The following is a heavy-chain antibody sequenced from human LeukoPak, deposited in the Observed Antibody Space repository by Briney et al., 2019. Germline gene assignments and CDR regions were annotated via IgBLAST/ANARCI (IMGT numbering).Heavy chain of an antibody. J-gene: IGHJ5*02. CDR1: GGSFSGYY. CDR3: ARGRRIQLWLRLLWFDP. CDR2: INHSGST. Sequence: SETLSLTCAVYGGSFSGYYWSWIRQPPGKGLEWIGEINHSGSTNYNPSLKSRVTISVDTSKNQFSLKLSSATAADTAVYYCARGRRIQLWLRLLWFDPWGQGTLVTVSS. D-gene: IGHD5-18*01. V-gene: IGHV4-34*01.